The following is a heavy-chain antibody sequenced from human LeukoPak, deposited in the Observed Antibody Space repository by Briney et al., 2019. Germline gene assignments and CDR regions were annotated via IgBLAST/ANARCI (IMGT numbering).Heavy chain of an antibody. CDR2: AYYRSKWYN. J-gene: IGHJ4*02. Sequence: SQSLSLTCALSGDSVSSNSAAWNWIRQSPSRGLEWLGRAYYRSKWYNEYAGSVKSRITINPDTSKNQFSLQLNSVTPEDTAVYYCARDFSGGDSSGYYYVSHFDYWGQGTLVTVSS. D-gene: IGHD3-22*01. V-gene: IGHV6-1*01. CDR1: GDSVSSNSAA. CDR3: ARDFSGGDSSGYYYVSHFDY.